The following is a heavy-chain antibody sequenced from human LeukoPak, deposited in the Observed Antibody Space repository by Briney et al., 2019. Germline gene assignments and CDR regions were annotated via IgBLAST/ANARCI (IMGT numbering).Heavy chain of an antibody. D-gene: IGHD4-17*01. CDR3: YGDYPLTY. CDR2: LYSDGDT. V-gene: IGHV3-66*01. J-gene: IGHJ4*02. CDR1: GLTVNNNY. Sequence: GGSLRLSCAASGLTVNNNYWHWVRQPPGKGPEWISILYSDGDTKYADSVKGRFAFSRDSSRNTLYLQMNGLRAEDTAVYCTYGDYPLTYWGQGTLVSVSS.